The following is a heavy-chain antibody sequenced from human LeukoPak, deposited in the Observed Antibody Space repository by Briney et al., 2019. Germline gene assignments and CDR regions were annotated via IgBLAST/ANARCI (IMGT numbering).Heavy chain of an antibody. CDR1: GFTFSSYS. CDR3: AKAMYSSSWYMLVDY. J-gene: IGHJ4*02. Sequence: GGSLRLSCAASGFTFSSYSMNWVRQAPGKGLEWVSYISSSSSTIYYADSVKGRFTISRDNAKNSLYLQMNSLRAEDTAVYYCAKAMYSSSWYMLVDYWGQGTLVTVSS. D-gene: IGHD6-13*01. CDR2: ISSSSSTI. V-gene: IGHV3-48*01.